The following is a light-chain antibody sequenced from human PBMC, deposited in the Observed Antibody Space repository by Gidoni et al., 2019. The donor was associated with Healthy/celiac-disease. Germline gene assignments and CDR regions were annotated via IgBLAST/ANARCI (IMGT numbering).Light chain of an antibody. CDR1: QSVSSSY. Sequence: EIVLTQSPGTLSLSPGDRATLSFRTSQSVSSSYLTWYQQKPGQAPRLLIYGASSRATGLPDRFSGSGSGTDFTLTISRLEPEDFAVYYCQQYGSSPITFGPGTKVDIK. CDR2: GAS. J-gene: IGKJ3*01. V-gene: IGKV3-20*01. CDR3: QQYGSSPIT.